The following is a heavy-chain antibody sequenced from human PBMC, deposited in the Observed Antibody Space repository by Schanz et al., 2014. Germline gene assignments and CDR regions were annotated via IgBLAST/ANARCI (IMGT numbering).Heavy chain of an antibody. CDR3: VKDDRGDVVVVAANY. V-gene: IGHV3-11*05. D-gene: IGHD2-15*01. Sequence: QVQLVDSGGGLVKPGGSLRLSCAASGFTFSDYYMTWIRQAPGKGLEWVSDISDSGDSTHYADSVKGRFTISRDNSRNTVYLQMSSLRAEDTAVYYCVKDDRGDVVVVAANYWGQGAQVIVSS. CDR2: ISDSGDST. J-gene: IGHJ4*02. CDR1: GFTFSDYY.